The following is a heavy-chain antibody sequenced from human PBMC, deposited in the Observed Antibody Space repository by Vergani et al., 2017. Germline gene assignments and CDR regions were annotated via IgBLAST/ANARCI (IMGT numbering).Heavy chain of an antibody. CDR3: ARLYGRDSSGSKYFDY. CDR1: GYSFTNYW. CDR2: IHPAESDT. D-gene: IGHD3-22*01. Sequence: EVQLVQSGAEVKKPGESLKISCQISGYSFTNYWIGWVRQMPGKGLEWMGIIHPAESDTGYSPSFQGQVTILVDKSISSAYLQRSSLRASDSAMYYCARLYGRDSSGSKYFDYWGQGTLVTVSS. J-gene: IGHJ4*02. V-gene: IGHV5-51*01.